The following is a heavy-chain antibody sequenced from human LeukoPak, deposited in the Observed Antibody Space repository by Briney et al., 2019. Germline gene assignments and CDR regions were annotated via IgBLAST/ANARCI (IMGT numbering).Heavy chain of an antibody. V-gene: IGHV4-31*03. CDR1: GGSISSGGYY. Sequence: PSEALPLTCTVSGGSISSGGYYWSWIRQHPGKGLEWIGYIYYSGSTYYNPSLKSRVTISVDTSKNQFSLKLSSVTAADTAVYYCARGLGGSSWYYFDYWGQGTLVTVSS. CDR2: IYYSGST. D-gene: IGHD6-13*01. CDR3: ARGLGGSSWYYFDY. J-gene: IGHJ4*02.